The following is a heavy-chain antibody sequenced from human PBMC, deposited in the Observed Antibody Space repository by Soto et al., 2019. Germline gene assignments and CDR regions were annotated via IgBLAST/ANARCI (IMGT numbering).Heavy chain of an antibody. CDR3: AREPGPYYYDSSGYVDY. J-gene: IGHJ4*02. CDR2: ISSSSSTI. CDR1: GFTFSSSS. Sequence: EVQLVESGGGLVQPGGSLRLSCAASGFTFSSSSMNWVRQDPGKGLEWVSYISSSSSTIYYADSVKGRFTISRDNAKNSLYLQMNSLRDEDTAVYYCAREPGPYYYDSSGYVDYWGQGTLVTVSS. D-gene: IGHD3-22*01. V-gene: IGHV3-48*02.